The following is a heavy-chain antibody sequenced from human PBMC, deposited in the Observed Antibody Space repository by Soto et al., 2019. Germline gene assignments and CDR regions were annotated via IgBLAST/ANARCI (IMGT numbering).Heavy chain of an antibody. Sequence: QVQLQQWGAGLLKPSETLSLTCAVYGGSFSGYYWSWIRQPPGKGLEWIGEINHSGSTNYNPSLKSRFTISVDTSKNQFSLKLSSVTAADTAVYYCARLVVITTPHDYWGQGTLVTVSS. V-gene: IGHV4-34*01. J-gene: IGHJ4*02. CDR2: INHSGST. D-gene: IGHD3-22*01. CDR3: ARLVVITTPHDY. CDR1: GGSFSGYY.